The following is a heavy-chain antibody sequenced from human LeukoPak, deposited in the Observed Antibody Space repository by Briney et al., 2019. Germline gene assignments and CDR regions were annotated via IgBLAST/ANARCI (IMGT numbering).Heavy chain of an antibody. CDR2: IYYSGST. V-gene: IGHV4-61*01. CDR3: ARGSYCTNGVCYPWGDWFDP. D-gene: IGHD2-8*01. CDR1: GGSVSSGSYY. J-gene: IGHJ5*02. Sequence: SETLSLTCSVSGGSVSSGSYYWSWIRQPPGKGLEWIGYIYYSGSTNYNPSLKSRVTISVDTSKNQFSLKLSSVTAADTAVYYCARGSYCTNGVCYPWGDWFDPWGQGTLVTVSS.